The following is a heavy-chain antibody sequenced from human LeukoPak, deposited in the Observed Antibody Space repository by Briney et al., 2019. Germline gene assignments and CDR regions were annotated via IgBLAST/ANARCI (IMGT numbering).Heavy chain of an antibody. CDR1: GYTFTSYA. V-gene: IGHV1-3*01. Sequence: ASVNVSCKASGYTFTSYAMHWVRQAPGQRLEWMGWINAGNGNTKYSQKFQGRVTITRDTSASTAYMELSSLRSEDTAVYYCAASPTIYGMDVWGQGTTVTVSS. CDR3: AASPTIYGMDV. D-gene: IGHD1-14*01. J-gene: IGHJ6*02. CDR2: INAGNGNT.